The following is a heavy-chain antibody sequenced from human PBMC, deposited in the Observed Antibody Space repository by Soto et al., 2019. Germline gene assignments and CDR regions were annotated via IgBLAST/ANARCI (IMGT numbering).Heavy chain of an antibody. J-gene: IGHJ5*02. CDR3: ARGMAAQSPRGNWFDP. CDR2: IYYSGST. V-gene: IGHV4-31*03. Sequence: PSDTLSLTCTVSGGSISSGGYYWSWIRQHPGKGLEWIGYIYYSGSTYYNPSLKSRVTISVDTSKNQFSLKLSSVTAADTAVYYCARGMAAQSPRGNWFDPWGQGTLVTVSS. CDR1: GGSISSGGYY. D-gene: IGHD2-8*01.